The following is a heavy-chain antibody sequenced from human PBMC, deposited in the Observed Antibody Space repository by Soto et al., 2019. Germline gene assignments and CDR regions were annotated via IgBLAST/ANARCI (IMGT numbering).Heavy chain of an antibody. D-gene: IGHD3-3*01. CDR2: IYPGDSDT. Sequence: GESLKISCKGSGYSFTSYWIGWVRQMPGKGLEWMGIIYPGDSDTRYSPSFQGQVTISADKSISTAYLQWSSLKASDTAMYYCARSSYDFWSGYPPYWYYMDVWGKGTTVTVSS. CDR3: ARSSYDFWSGYPPYWYYMDV. J-gene: IGHJ6*03. CDR1: GYSFTSYW. V-gene: IGHV5-51*01.